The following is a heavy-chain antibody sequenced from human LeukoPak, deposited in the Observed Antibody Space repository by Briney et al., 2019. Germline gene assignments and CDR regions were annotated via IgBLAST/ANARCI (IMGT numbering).Heavy chain of an antibody. V-gene: IGHV3-23*01. D-gene: IGHD3-22*01. CDR2: ISGSGGST. Sequence: GASLRLSCAASGFTFNNYAMSWVRQAPGKGLEWVSAISGSGGSTYYADSVKGRFTISRDNSKNTLYLQMNSLRAEDTAVYYCAKASDSSGLKPTDAFDIWGQGTMVTVSS. CDR3: AKASDSSGLKPTDAFDI. J-gene: IGHJ3*02. CDR1: GFTFNNYA.